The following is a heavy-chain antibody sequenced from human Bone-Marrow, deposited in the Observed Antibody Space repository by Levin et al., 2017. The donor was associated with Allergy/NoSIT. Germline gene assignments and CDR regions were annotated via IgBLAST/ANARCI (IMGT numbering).Heavy chain of an antibody. J-gene: IGHJ3*02. Sequence: GGSLRLSCAASGFTFSSYSMNWVRQAPGKGLEWVSSISSSSSYIYYADSVKGRFTISRDNAKNSLYLQMNSLRAEDTAVYYCARDQNEVPVLEWQDGYAFDIWGQGTMVTVSS. CDR1: GFTFSSYS. CDR2: ISSSSSYI. D-gene: IGHD3-3*01. V-gene: IGHV3-21*01. CDR3: ARDQNEVPVLEWQDGYAFDI.